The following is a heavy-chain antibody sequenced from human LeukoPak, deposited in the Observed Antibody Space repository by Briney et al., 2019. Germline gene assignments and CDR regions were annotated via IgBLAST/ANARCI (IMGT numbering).Heavy chain of an antibody. V-gene: IGHV3-30*18. CDR2: ISYDGSNK. D-gene: IGHD6-13*01. CDR3: AKESRASSSWYVATGNYFDY. Sequence: PGRSLRLSCAASGFTFSSYGMHWVRQAPGKGLEWVAVISYDGSNKYYADSVKGRFTICRDNSKSTLYLQMNSLRAEDTAVYYCAKESRASSSWYVATGNYFDYWGQGTLVTVSS. CDR1: GFTFSSYG. J-gene: IGHJ4*02.